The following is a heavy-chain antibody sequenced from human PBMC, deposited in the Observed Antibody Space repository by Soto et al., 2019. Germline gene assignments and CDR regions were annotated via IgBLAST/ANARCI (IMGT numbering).Heavy chain of an antibody. V-gene: IGHV5-10-1*01. CDR3: ARSAGGTYYYDSSGYPQDAFDI. Sequence: GESLKISCKGSGYSFTSYWISWVRQMPGKGLEWMGRIDPSDSYTNYSPSFQGHVTISADKSISTAYLQWSSLKASDTAMYYCARSAGGTYYYDSSGYPQDAFDIWGQGTMVTVSS. CDR1: GYSFTSYW. CDR2: IDPSDSYT. J-gene: IGHJ3*02. D-gene: IGHD3-22*01.